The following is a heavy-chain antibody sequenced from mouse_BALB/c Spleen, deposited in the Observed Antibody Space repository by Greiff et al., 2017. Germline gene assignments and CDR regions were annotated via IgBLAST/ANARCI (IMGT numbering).Heavy chain of an antibody. V-gene: IGHV14-1*02. CDR1: GFTIKDYY. D-gene: IGHD1-1*02. CDR2: IDPENGNT. Sequence: VQLQQSGAELVRPGALVKLSCKASGFTIKDYYMHWVKQRPEQGLEWIGWIDPENGNTIYDPKFQGKASITADTSSNTAYLQLSSLTSEDTAVYYCARGVEKYDYWAMDYWGQGTSVTVSS. J-gene: IGHJ4*01. CDR3: ARGVEKYDYWAMDY.